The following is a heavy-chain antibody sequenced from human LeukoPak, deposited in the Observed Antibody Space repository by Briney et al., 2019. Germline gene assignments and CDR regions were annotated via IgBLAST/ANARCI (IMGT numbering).Heavy chain of an antibody. Sequence: PGGSLRLSCAVSGFTFSNYAMTWVRQAPGKGLEWVSVIFGSGGSTYYADSVKGRFTISRDNSKNTLYLQMNSLSTEDTAVYYCARGYGGQDYLDYWGQGTLVTVSS. J-gene: IGHJ4*02. V-gene: IGHV3-23*01. CDR1: GFTFSNYA. CDR3: ARGYGGQDYLDY. D-gene: IGHD4-23*01. CDR2: IFGSGGST.